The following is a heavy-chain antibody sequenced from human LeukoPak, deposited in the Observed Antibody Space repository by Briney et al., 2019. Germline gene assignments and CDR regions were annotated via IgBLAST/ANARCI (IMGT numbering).Heavy chain of an antibody. CDR3: ARDGPGEAAAGYYYYGMDV. Sequence: RASVKVSCKASGYTFTSYGISWVRQPPGQGLEWMGWISAYNGNTNYAQKLQGRVTMTTDTSTSTAYMELRSLRSDDTAVYYCARDGPGEAAAGYYYYGMDVWGKGTTVTVSS. D-gene: IGHD6-13*01. V-gene: IGHV1-18*04. CDR1: GYTFTSYG. J-gene: IGHJ6*04. CDR2: ISAYNGNT.